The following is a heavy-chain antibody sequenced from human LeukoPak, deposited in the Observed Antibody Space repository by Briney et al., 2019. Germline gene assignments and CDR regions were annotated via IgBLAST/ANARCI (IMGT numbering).Heavy chain of an antibody. V-gene: IGHV3-30*18. CDR1: GFTFSSYG. CDR2: ISYDGSNK. J-gene: IGHJ6*02. Sequence: GRSLRLSCAASGFTFSSYGMHWVRQAPGKGLEWVAVISYDGSNKYYADSVKGRFTISRDNSKNTLYLQMNSLRAEDTAVYHCAKDNSYYYGSGSSDYGMDVWGQGTTVTVSS. D-gene: IGHD3-10*01. CDR3: AKDNSYYYGSGSSDYGMDV.